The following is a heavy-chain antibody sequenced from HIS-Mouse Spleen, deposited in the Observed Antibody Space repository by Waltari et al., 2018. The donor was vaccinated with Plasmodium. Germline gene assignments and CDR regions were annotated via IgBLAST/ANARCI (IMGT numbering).Heavy chain of an antibody. J-gene: IGHJ4*02. CDR3: ARDRITGTSYVDC. D-gene: IGHD1-7*01. Sequence: TYYNPSLKSRVTISVDTSKNQFPLNLRTVTAADTAVYYCARDRITGTSYVDCWGQGTLVTVSS. CDR2: T. V-gene: IGHV4-39*06.